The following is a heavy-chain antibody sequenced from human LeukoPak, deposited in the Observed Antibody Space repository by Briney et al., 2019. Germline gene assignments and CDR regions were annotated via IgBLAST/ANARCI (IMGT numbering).Heavy chain of an antibody. D-gene: IGHD4-17*01. CDR3: ARDYGDFPFDY. CDR2: IKQDGSEK. CDR1: GFTFSSYR. Sequence: GGSLRLSCAASGFTFSSYRMSWVRQAPGKGLEWVANIKQDGSEKYYVDSVKGRFTISRDNAKNSLYLQMNSLRAEDTAVYYCARDYGDFPFDYWGQGTLVTVSS. V-gene: IGHV3-7*01. J-gene: IGHJ4*02.